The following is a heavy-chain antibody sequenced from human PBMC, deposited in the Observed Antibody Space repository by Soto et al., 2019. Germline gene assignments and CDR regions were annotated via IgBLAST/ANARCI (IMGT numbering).Heavy chain of an antibody. V-gene: IGHV3-23*01. D-gene: IGHD5-12*01. CDR2: ISGSGGST. CDR1: GFTFSSYA. Sequence: EVQLLESGGGLVQPGGSLRLSCAASGFTFSSYAMSWVRQAPGKGLEWVSAISGSGGSTYYADSVKGRFTISRDNSKNTLYLQMNSLRAEDRAVYYCATLLGYSGYVDAFDIWGQGTMVTVSS. J-gene: IGHJ3*02. CDR3: ATLLGYSGYVDAFDI.